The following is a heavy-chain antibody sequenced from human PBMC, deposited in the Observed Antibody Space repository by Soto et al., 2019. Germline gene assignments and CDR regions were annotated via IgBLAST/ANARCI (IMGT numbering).Heavy chain of an antibody. CDR1: FFTFSTYG. Sequence: SLRLSCSASFFTFSTYGMSLVLHSPLKWLELVSSIIGSGGSTYYADSVKGRFIISRDNSKNTLYLQMNSLRAEDTAVFSCAKDGEAVTGPSYFEYWGQGTLVTVSS. CDR2: IIGSGGST. V-gene: IGHV3-23*01. J-gene: IGHJ4*02. CDR3: AKDGEAVTGPSYFEY. D-gene: IGHD6-19*01.